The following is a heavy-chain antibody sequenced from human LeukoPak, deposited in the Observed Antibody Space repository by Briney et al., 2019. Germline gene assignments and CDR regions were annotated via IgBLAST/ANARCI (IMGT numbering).Heavy chain of an antibody. CDR2: ISSESGYR. Sequence: GGSLRLSCVASGFTFSSYSMMWVRQAPGKGLEWVSSISSESGYRYFADPVRGRFTISRDNANNSLLLQMSSLRVEDTAVYYCASKSRGHFDIWGQGTMVTVSS. J-gene: IGHJ3*02. CDR3: ASKSRGHFDI. V-gene: IGHV3-21*01. D-gene: IGHD3-10*01. CDR1: GFTFSSYS.